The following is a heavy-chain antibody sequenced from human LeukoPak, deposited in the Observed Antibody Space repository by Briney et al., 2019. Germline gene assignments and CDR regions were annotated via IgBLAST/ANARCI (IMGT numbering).Heavy chain of an antibody. J-gene: IGHJ6*04. CDR3: AELGITMIGGV. D-gene: IGHD3-10*02. Sequence: GGSLRLSCAASGFTFSSYSMNWVRQAPGKGLEWVSYISSSGSTIYYADSVKGRFTISRGNAKNSLYLQMNSLRAEDTAVYYCAELGITMIGGVWGKGTTVTISS. CDR1: GFTFSSYS. V-gene: IGHV3-48*04. CDR2: ISSSGSTI.